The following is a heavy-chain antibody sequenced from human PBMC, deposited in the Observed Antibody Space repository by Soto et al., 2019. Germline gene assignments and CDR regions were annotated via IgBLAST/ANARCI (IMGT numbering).Heavy chain of an antibody. CDR1: GGSFSGYY. CDR2: INHSGST. V-gene: IGHV4-34*01. D-gene: IGHD6-6*01. CDR3: ARGRILAARGGDYFDY. Sequence: QVQLQQWGAGLLKPSETLSLTCAVYGGSFSGYYWSWIRQPPGKGLEWIGEINHSGSTNYNPSLKSRFSISIDPSKNQFSRKLGSVTAADAAVYYCARGRILAARGGDYFDYWGQGTLVTVAS. J-gene: IGHJ4*02.